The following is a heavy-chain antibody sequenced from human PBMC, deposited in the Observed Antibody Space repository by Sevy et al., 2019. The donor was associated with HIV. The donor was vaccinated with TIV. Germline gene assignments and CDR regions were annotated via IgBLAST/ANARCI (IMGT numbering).Heavy chain of an antibody. V-gene: IGHV4-4*02. J-gene: IGHJ4*02. CDR3: AGRLWLGELGGGYFDY. D-gene: IGHD3-10*01. Sequence: SETLSLTCAVSGGSINSNNWWSWVRQPPGKGLEWIGEIYHSGSINYNPSLKSRVTISVDKSKKQFSLKVNSVTAADTAVYYCAGRLWLGELGGGYFDYWGQGTLVTVSS. CDR1: GGSINSNNW. CDR2: IYHSGSI.